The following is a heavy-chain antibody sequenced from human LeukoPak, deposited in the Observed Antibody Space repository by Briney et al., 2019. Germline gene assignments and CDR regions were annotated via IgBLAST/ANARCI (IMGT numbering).Heavy chain of an antibody. J-gene: IGHJ6*03. CDR2: IGTAGDT. D-gene: IGHD3-10*01. V-gene: IGHV3-13*01. CDR1: GFTFSSYD. Sequence: GGSLRLSCAASGFTFSSYDMHWVRQATGKGLEWVSAIGTAGDTYYPGSVKGRFTISRENAKNSLYLQMNSLRAGDTAVYYCAKLVGDSNYYYYYMDVWGKGTTVTVSS. CDR3: AKLVGDSNYYYYYMDV.